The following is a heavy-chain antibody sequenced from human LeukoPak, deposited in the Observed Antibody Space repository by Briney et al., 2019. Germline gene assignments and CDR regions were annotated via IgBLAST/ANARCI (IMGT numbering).Heavy chain of an antibody. V-gene: IGHV1-18*01. J-gene: IGHJ4*02. CDR2: ISGYNGDT. CDR1: GYTFTRSG. CDR3: ALAISCSRGSCYWPLDY. Sequence: ASVKVSCKTSGYTFTRSGITWVRQAPGQGLEWMGWISGYNGDTAYAQMFQGRVTMTRDTSTTTVYMELSSLRPEDTAVYYCALAISCSRGSCYWPLDYWGQGTLVTVSS. D-gene: IGHD2-15*01.